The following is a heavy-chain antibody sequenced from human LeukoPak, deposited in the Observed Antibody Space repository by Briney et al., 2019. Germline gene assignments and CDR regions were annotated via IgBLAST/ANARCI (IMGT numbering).Heavy chain of an antibody. J-gene: IGHJ5*02. CDR3: ARGPPRYDYVWGSYRFLDP. CDR1: GYTFTGYY. CDR2: MNPNSGNT. Sequence: ASVKVSCKASGYTFTGYYKHWVRQAPGQGLEWMGWMNPNSGNTGYAQKFQGRVTMTRNTSISTAYMELSSLRSEDTAVYYCARGPPRYDYVWGSYRFLDPWGQGTLVTVSS. V-gene: IGHV1-8*02. D-gene: IGHD3-16*02.